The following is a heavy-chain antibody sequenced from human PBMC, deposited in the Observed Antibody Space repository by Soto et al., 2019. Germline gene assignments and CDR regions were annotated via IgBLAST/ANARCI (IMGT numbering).Heavy chain of an antibody. J-gene: IGHJ6*03. Sequence: GGSLRLSCAASGFTVSSNYMSWVRQAPGKGLEWVSVIYSGGSTYYADSVKGRFTISRHNSKNTLYLQMNSLRAEDTAVYYYAGVRGCYQCYYYMDVWGKGTTVTVSS. V-gene: IGHV3-53*04. CDR3: AGVRGCYQCYYYMDV. CDR2: IYSGGST. CDR1: GFTVSSNY. D-gene: IGHD2-15*01.